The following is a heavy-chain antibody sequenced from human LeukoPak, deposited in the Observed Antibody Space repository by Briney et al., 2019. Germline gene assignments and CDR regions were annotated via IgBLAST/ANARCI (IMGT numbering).Heavy chain of an antibody. J-gene: IGHJ4*02. D-gene: IGHD2-2*01. CDR1: GGSISSSSYY. CDR3: ASSQLSQLLLPYYFDY. Sequence: SETLSPTCTVSGGSISSSSYYWGWIRQPPGKGLEWIGSIYYSGSTYYNPSLKSRVTISVDTSKNQFSLKLSSVTAADTAVYYCASSQLSQLLLPYYFDYWGQGTLVTVSS. V-gene: IGHV4-39*01. CDR2: IYYSGST.